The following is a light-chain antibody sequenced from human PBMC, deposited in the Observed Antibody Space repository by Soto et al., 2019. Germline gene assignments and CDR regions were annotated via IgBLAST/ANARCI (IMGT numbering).Light chain of an antibody. Sequence: QSALTQPASVSVSPGQSITISCTGTSSDVGSYNLVSWYQQYPGKAPKLMISEVNKRPSGVSNRFSGSKSGNTASLTISGLQAEDEADYYCCSYAGSSTYVFGTGTKLTVL. J-gene: IGLJ1*01. CDR3: CSYAGSSTYV. V-gene: IGLV2-23*02. CDR2: EVN. CDR1: SSDVGSYNL.